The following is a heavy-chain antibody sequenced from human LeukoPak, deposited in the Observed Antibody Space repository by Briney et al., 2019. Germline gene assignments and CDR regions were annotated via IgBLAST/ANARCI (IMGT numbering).Heavy chain of an antibody. J-gene: IGHJ4*02. CDR3: AREYWGVDY. D-gene: IGHD2-8*02. Sequence: GGSLRLSCAASGFTFTTYTMTWVRQAPGKGLEWVANIKEDGNEENYVDSVEGRFTISRDNAKNSIYLQMNSLRVEDTAVYYCAREYWGVDYWGQGTLVTVSS. V-gene: IGHV3-7*01. CDR1: GFTFTTYT. CDR2: IKEDGNEE.